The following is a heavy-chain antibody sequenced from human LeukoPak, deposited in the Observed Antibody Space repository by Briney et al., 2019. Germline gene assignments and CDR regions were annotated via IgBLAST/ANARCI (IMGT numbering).Heavy chain of an antibody. Sequence: GGSLRLSCAASGFTVSSNYMSWVRQAPGKGLEWVSYISSSGSTIYYADSVKGRFTISRDNAKNSLYLQMNSLRAEDTAVYYCARDRYYYDSSGYWYYFDYWGQGTLVTVSS. J-gene: IGHJ4*02. CDR3: ARDRYYYDSSGYWYYFDY. D-gene: IGHD3-22*01. V-gene: IGHV3-11*04. CDR1: GFTVSSNY. CDR2: ISSSGSTI.